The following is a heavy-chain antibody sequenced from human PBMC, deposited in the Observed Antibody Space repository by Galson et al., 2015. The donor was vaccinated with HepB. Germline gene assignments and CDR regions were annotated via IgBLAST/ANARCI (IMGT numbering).Heavy chain of an antibody. D-gene: IGHD2/OR15-2a*01. CDR1: GFTFSSYA. J-gene: IGHJ4*02. CDR2: ISYDGSNK. Sequence: SLRLSCAASGFTFSSYAMHWVRQAPGKGLEWVAVISYDGSNKYYADSVKGRFTISRDNSKNTLYLQMNSLRAEDTAMYYCARDTTFEYIFDYWGQGTLVTVSS. V-gene: IGHV3-30*04. CDR3: ARDTTFEYIFDY.